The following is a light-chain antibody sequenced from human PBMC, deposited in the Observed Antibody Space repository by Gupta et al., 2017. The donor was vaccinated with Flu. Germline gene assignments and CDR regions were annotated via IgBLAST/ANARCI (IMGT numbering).Light chain of an antibody. CDR1: NIGSKS. Sequence: SFVLTQPPSVSVAPGQTARIHCGANNIGSKSVHWYQQRPGQAPVLVVFDDSDRPSGIPERFSGSNSGNTATLTIGRVEAGDEADYYCQVWDTSDHLFVFGTGTKVTVL. CDR3: QVWDTSDHLFV. V-gene: IGLV3-21*02. J-gene: IGLJ1*01. CDR2: DDS.